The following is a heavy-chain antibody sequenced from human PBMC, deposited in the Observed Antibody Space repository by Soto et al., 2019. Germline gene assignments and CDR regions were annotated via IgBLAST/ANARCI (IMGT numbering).Heavy chain of an antibody. V-gene: IGHV3-48*04. J-gene: IGHJ5*02. CDR3: ARGVYDSNGYSYP. CDR1: GFTFSSYW. CDR2: ISSSGNTI. D-gene: IGHD3-22*01. Sequence: GGSLRLSCAASGFTFSSYWMSWVRQAPGKGLEWISYISSSGNTIYYADSVKGRFTISRDNAKNSLYLQMNSLRAEDTAVYYCARGVYDSNGYSYPWGQGTLVTVSS.